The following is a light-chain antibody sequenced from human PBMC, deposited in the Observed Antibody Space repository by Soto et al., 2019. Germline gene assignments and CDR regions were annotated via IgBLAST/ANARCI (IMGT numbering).Light chain of an antibody. Sequence: QSVLTQPPSVSGTPGQRVTISCSGSSSNIGGNAVNWYQQFPGTAPKLLIYSNSQRPSGVPDRFSGSKSGTSASLALSGLQSEDEADYYCAVWDDSLIGWVFGGGTQLTVL. V-gene: IGLV1-44*01. CDR2: SNS. CDR3: AVWDDSLIGWV. CDR1: SSNIGGNA. J-gene: IGLJ3*02.